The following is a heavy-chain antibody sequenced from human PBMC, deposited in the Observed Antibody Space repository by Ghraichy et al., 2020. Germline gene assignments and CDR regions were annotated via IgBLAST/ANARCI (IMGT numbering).Heavy chain of an antibody. V-gene: IGHV4-39*02. CDR1: GGSISSSSYY. D-gene: IGHD3-22*01. Sequence: SETLSLTCTVSGGSISSSSYYWGWIRQPPGKGLEWIGSIYYSGSTYYNPSLKSRVTISVDTSKNQFSLKLSSVTAADTAVYYCAREGGYDQRYFDLWGRGTLVTVSS. J-gene: IGHJ2*01. CDR2: IYYSGST. CDR3: AREGGYDQRYFDL.